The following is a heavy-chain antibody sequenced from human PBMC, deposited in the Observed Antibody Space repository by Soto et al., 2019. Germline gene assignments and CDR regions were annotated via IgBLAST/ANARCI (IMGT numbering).Heavy chain of an antibody. D-gene: IGHD3-3*01. CDR3: ASTIFGVVIKGNYYYGVDG. Sequence: ASVKVSCKASGYTFTGYYMHWVRQAPGQGLEWMGWINPNSGGTNYAQKFQGWVTMTRDTSISTAYMELSRLRSDDTAVYYCASTIFGVVIKGNYYYGVDGWGQGTTVTVSS. CDR2: INPNSGGT. J-gene: IGHJ6*02. CDR1: GYTFTGYY. V-gene: IGHV1-2*04.